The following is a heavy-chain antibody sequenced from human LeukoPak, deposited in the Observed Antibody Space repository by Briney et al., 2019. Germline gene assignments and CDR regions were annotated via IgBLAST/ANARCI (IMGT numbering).Heavy chain of an antibody. J-gene: IGHJ4*02. V-gene: IGHV3-30*04. CDR1: GFTFSSYA. CDR2: ISYDGSNK. CDR3: ARDHPYYDILTGLDY. Sequence: GGSLRLSCAASGFTFSSYAMHWVRQAPGKGLEWVAVISYDGSNKYYADSVKGRFTISSDNSKNTLYLQMNSLRAEDTAVYYCARDHPYYDILTGLDYWGQGTLVTVSS. D-gene: IGHD3-9*01.